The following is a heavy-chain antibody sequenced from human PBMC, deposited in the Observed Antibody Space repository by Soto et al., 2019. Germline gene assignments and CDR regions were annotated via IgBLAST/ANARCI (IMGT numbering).Heavy chain of an antibody. CDR3: VRGRSDSLMDV. Sequence: PGGSLRLSCAGSGFTLNSFSMNWVRQAPGKGLEWVSYISSSRATIYYADSVKGRFTISRDDAKNSLYLQMNSLRDDDTAAYYCVRGRSDSLMDVWGQGTTVTVSS. CDR1: GFTLNSFS. J-gene: IGHJ6*02. V-gene: IGHV3-48*02. D-gene: IGHD2-15*01. CDR2: ISSSRATI.